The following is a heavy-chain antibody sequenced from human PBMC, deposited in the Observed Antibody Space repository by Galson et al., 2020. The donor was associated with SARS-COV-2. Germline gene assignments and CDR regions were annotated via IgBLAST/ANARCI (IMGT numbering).Heavy chain of an antibody. V-gene: IGHV1-18*01. J-gene: IGHJ4*02. Sequence: ASVKVSCKASGYTFTSYGISWVRQAPGQGLEWMGWISAYNGNTNYAQKLQGRVTMTTDTSTSTAYMELRSLRSDDTAVYYCARDRGLCSGGSCRLDYWGQGTLVTVSS. CDR1: GYTFTSYG. CDR3: ARDRGLCSGGSCRLDY. D-gene: IGHD2-15*01. CDR2: ISAYNGNT.